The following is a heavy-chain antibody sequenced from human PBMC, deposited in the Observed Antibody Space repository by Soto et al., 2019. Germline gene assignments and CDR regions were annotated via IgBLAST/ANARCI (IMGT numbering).Heavy chain of an antibody. CDR1: GYRFTTYW. CDR2: IYPGDFDT. Sequence: PGESLKISCNGSGYRFTTYWIGWVRQMPGKGLEWMGIIYPGDFDTRYSPSFQGQVTISVDNSISTAYLQWSSMKASDTAMYYCARASRAFVEPFYFDCWGQPTLVTVYS. V-gene: IGHV5-51*01. D-gene: IGHD3-3*02. J-gene: IGHJ4*02. CDR3: ARASRAFVEPFYFDC.